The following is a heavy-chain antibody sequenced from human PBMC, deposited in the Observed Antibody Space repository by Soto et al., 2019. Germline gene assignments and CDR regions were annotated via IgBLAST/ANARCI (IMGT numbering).Heavy chain of an antibody. CDR1: GASISSYY. V-gene: IGHV4-59*08. CDR2: IYYSGST. J-gene: IGHJ5*02. Sequence: PSETLSLTCTVSGASISSYYWSWIRQPPGKGLEWIGYIYYSGSTNYNPSLKSRVTISVDTSKNQFSLKLSSVTAADTAVYYCGSGGYYDSSGYYWFDPWGQGTLVTVSS. D-gene: IGHD3-22*01. CDR3: GSGGYYDSSGYYWFDP.